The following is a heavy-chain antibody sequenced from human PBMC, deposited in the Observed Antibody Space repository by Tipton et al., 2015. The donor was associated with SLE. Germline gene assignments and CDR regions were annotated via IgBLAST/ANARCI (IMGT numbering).Heavy chain of an antibody. CDR1: GGSFSGYY. Sequence: LRLSCAVYGGSFSGYYWSWIRQPPGKGLEWIGEINHSGSTNYNPSLKSRVTISVDTSKNQFSLKLSSVTAADTAVYYCARERHFDYWGQGTLVTVSS. CDR3: ARERHFDY. V-gene: IGHV4-34*01. CDR2: INHSGST. J-gene: IGHJ4*02.